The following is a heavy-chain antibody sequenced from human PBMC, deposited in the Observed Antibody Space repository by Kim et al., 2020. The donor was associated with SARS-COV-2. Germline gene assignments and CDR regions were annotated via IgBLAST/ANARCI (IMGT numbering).Heavy chain of an antibody. D-gene: IGHD1-26*01. CDR3: AREGVVGDTGFDY. CDR2: IWYDGSNK. CDR1: GFTFSSYG. V-gene: IGHV3-33*01. J-gene: IGHJ4*02. Sequence: GGSLRLSCAASGFTFSSYGMHWVRQAPGKGLEWVAVIWYDGSNKYYADSVKGRFTISRDNSKNTLYLQMNSLRAEDTAVYYCAREGVVGDTGFDYWGKGTLVTVSS.